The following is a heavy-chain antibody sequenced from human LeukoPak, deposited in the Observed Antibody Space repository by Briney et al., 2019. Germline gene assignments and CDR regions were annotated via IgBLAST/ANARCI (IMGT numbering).Heavy chain of an antibody. V-gene: IGHV3-30*02. D-gene: IGHD3-10*01. J-gene: IGHJ4*02. CDR1: GFIFSTYG. Sequence: GGSLRLSCAASGFIFSTYGMHWVRQAPGKGLEWVAFIRNDGSDKYYAVSVKGRFTISRDNSKNTLYLQMNSLRAEDTALYYCAEDRAFGQFLWGNDYWGQGTLVTVSS. CDR2: IRNDGSDK. CDR3: AEDRAFGQFLWGNDY.